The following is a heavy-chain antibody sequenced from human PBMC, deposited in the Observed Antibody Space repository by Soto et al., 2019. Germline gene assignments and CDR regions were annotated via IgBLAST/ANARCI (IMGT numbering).Heavy chain of an antibody. J-gene: IGHJ6*02. CDR1: VYSFISYC. Sequence: PGESLNISRKGSVYSFISYCIGWVRHIPGKGLEWMGIIYPGDSDTRYSPSLQGQVPISADKSISTAYLQWSSLKASDTAMYYCARTSAAGKYYDGMDVWGQGTTVTVSS. V-gene: IGHV5-51*01. CDR2: IYPGDSDT. D-gene: IGHD6-13*01. CDR3: ARTSAAGKYYDGMDV.